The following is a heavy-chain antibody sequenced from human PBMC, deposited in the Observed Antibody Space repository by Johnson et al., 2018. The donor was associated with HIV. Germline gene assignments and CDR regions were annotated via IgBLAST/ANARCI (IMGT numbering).Heavy chain of an antibody. D-gene: IGHD2-2*01. Sequence: VQLVESGGGVVQPGGSLRLSCAASGFTFSSYGMHWVRQAPGKGLEWVAFIRYDGSNKYYADSVKGRFTISRDNSKNTLYLHLNSPRAEDTAVYYCAKDVGDVMEYCSSTNGAFDIWGQGTMVTVSA. CDR3: AKDVGDVMEYCSSTNGAFDI. J-gene: IGHJ3*02. V-gene: IGHV3-30*02. CDR1: GFTFSSYG. CDR2: IRYDGSNK.